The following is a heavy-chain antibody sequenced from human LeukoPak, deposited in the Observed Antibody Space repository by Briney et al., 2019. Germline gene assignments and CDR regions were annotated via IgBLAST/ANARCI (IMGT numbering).Heavy chain of an antibody. D-gene: IGHD6-13*01. J-gene: IGHJ4*02. Sequence: SETLSLTCAVYGGSFSGYYWSWIRQPPGKWLEWIGEINHSGSTNYNPSLKSRVTISVDTSKNQFSLKLSSVTAADTAVYYCARVRWYATDYWGQGTLVTVSS. CDR1: GGSFSGYY. CDR2: INHSGST. V-gene: IGHV4-34*01. CDR3: ARVRWYATDY.